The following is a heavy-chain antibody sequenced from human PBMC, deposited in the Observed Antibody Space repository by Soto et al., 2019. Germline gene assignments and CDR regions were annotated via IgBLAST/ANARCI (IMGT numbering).Heavy chain of an antibody. Sequence: EVQLLESGGGLVQPGGSLRLSCAASGFTFSSYAMSWVRQAPGKGLEWVSAISGSGGSTYYADSVKGRFTISRDNSKNTLYLQMNSLRAEDTAVYYCAKKGPYGDYEVPFPFDYWGQGTLVTVSS. CDR3: AKKGPYGDYEVPFPFDY. D-gene: IGHD4-17*01. CDR2: ISGSGGST. V-gene: IGHV3-23*01. CDR1: GFTFSSYA. J-gene: IGHJ4*02.